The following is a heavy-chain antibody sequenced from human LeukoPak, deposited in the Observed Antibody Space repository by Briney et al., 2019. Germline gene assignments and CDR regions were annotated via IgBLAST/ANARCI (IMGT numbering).Heavy chain of an antibody. Sequence: ASVKVSCKASGYTFTNYDINWVRQATGQGLEWMGWMNPNTGNTGYTQKIQGRITITRNTSISTAYMELSSLRSEDTAVYYCARSLWSGYDTFDIWGQGTMVTVSS. D-gene: IGHD3-3*01. V-gene: IGHV1-8*03. CDR3: ARSLWSGYDTFDI. CDR1: GYTFTNYD. J-gene: IGHJ3*02. CDR2: MNPNTGNT.